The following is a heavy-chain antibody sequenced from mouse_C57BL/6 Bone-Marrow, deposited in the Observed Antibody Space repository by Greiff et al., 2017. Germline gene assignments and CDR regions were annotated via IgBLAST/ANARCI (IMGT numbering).Heavy chain of an antibody. CDR1: GFNIKNTY. CDR3: ARGALSGYWYFDV. D-gene: IGHD4-1*01. J-gene: IGHJ1*03. CDR2: IDPANGNT. V-gene: IGHV14-3*01. Sequence: VQLQQSVAELVRPGASVKLSCTASGFNIKNTYMHWVKQRPEQGLEWIGRIDPANGNTKYAPKFQGKATITADTASNTAYMQLSSLLAEDTDIYYCARGALSGYWYFDVWGTGTTVTVSS.